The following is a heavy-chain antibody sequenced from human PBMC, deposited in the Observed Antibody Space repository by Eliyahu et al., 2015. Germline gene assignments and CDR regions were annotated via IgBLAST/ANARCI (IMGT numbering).Heavy chain of an antibody. CDR3: ARLRADCSSTSCYWEYDY. D-gene: IGHD2-2*01. Sequence: QVQLQQWGAGLLKPSETLSLTCXVYGGSFXGYSWSWIRQXPGKGLEWIGEINHSGSTNYNPSLKSRVTISVDTSKNQFSLKLSSVTAADTAVYYCARLRADCSSTSCYWEYDYWGQGTLVTVSS. J-gene: IGHJ4*02. CDR1: GGSFXGYS. CDR2: INHSGST. V-gene: IGHV4-34*01.